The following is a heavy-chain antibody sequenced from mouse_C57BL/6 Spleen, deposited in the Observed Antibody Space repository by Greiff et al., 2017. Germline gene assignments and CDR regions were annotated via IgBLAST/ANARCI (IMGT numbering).Heavy chain of an antibody. D-gene: IGHD4-1*01. V-gene: IGHV1-22*01. CDR3: ARWGLGPPFDY. CDR2: INPNNGGT. J-gene: IGHJ2*01. CDR1: GYTFTDYN. Sequence: EVMLVESGPELVKPGASVKMSCKASGYTFTDYNMHWVKQSPGKSLAWIGYINPNNGGTSYNQKFKGKATLTVNKSSSTAYMELRSLTSEDSAVYYCARWGLGPPFDYWGQGTTLTVSS.